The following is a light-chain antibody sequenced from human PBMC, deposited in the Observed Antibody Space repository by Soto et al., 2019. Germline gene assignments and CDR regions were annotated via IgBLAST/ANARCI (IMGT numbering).Light chain of an antibody. CDR1: QSISNW. CDR2: HAS. CDR3: QHYGSSPRT. V-gene: IGKV1-5*01. Sequence: DIQMTRSPSTLPASVGDRVTITCRASQSISNWLAWYQQKPGTAPKVLIYHASNLQSGVPSRFSGSGSGTEFTLTISRLEPEDFAVYYCQHYGSSPRTFGQGTKVDI. J-gene: IGKJ1*01.